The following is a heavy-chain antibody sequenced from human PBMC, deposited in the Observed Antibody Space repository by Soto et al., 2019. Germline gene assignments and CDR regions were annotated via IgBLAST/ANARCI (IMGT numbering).Heavy chain of an antibody. Sequence: EMQLVESGGGLVQPGGSLRLSCAGSGLTFRNDWLSWFRQAPWKGLEWVANINQDGSERYYVDSVRGRFTISRDNVENSLYLQQNSLIPEDTAVYYCAVYGYGVSAAAYWGQGTLVTVST. CDR1: GLTFRNDW. CDR3: AVYGYGVSAAAY. D-gene: IGHD4-17*01. CDR2: INQDGSER. J-gene: IGHJ4*02. V-gene: IGHV3-7*03.